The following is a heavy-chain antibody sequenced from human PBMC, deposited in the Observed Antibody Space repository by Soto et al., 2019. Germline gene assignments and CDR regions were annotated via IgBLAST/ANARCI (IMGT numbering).Heavy chain of an antibody. D-gene: IGHD3-22*01. J-gene: IGHJ4*02. CDR3: ARGLYYYVSSGYYI. CDR1: GGSISSGGYY. CDR2: IYYSGST. V-gene: IGHV4-31*03. Sequence: SETLSLTCTVSGGSISSGGYYWSWIRQHPGKGLEWIGYIYYSGSTNYNPSLKSRVTISVDTSKNQFSLKLSSVTAADTVVYYCARGLYYYVSSGYYIWGQGPLVTVSS.